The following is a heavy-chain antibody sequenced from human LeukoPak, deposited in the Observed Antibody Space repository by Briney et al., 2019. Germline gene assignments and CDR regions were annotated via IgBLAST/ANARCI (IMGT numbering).Heavy chain of an antibody. Sequence: GGSLRLSCAASGFTFSSYGMHWVRQAPGKGLEWVAVISYDGSNKYYADSVKGRFTISRDNSKNTLYLQMNSLRAGDTAVYYCAKGRGPAAVAPDYWGQGTLVTVSS. CDR3: AKGRGPAAVAPDY. CDR2: ISYDGSNK. CDR1: GFTFSSYG. V-gene: IGHV3-30*18. J-gene: IGHJ4*02. D-gene: IGHD2-2*01.